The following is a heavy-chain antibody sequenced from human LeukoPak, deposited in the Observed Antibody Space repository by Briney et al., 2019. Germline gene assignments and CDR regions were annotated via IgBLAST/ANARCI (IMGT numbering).Heavy chain of an antibody. Sequence: GGSLGLSCADSGFTLSNCWMSWVRQAPGKGLEWVANIKQDGSEKYYVDSVKGRFTISRDNAKNSLYLQMNGLRAEDTAVYYCARGLVVGPSAHSAIFDYWGQGTLVTVSS. J-gene: IGHJ4*02. CDR1: GFTLSNCW. D-gene: IGHD2-2*01. V-gene: IGHV3-7*01. CDR3: ARGLVVGPSAHSAIFDY. CDR2: IKQDGSEK.